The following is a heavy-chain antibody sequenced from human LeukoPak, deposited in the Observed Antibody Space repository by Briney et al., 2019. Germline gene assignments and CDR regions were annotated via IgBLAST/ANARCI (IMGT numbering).Heavy chain of an antibody. CDR2: ISSSGSTI. CDR1: GFTFSDYY. J-gene: IGHJ5*02. V-gene: IGHV3-11*01. D-gene: IGHD2-21*02. Sequence: GGSLRLSCAASGFTFSDYYMSWLRQAPGKGLEWVSYISSSGSTIYYADSVKGRFTISRDNAKNSLYLQMNSLRAEDTAVYYCAREAYCGGDCYSALDPWGQGTLVTVSS. CDR3: AREAYCGGDCYSALDP.